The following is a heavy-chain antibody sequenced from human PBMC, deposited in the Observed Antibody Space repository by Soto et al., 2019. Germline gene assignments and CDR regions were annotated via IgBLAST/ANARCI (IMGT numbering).Heavy chain of an antibody. CDR1: GGTFSSYT. D-gene: IGHD6-13*01. Sequence: QVQLVQSGAEVKKPGSSVKVSCKASGGTFSSYTISWVRQAPGQGLEWMGRIIPILGIANYAQKFQGRVTITGETSTNTDYTGLSSLRYEDTAVYYCASTNQAESIGAGGTRRYDGMDVWGQGTTVTVSS. CDR3: ASTNQAESIGAGGTRRYDGMDV. J-gene: IGHJ6*02. V-gene: IGHV1-69*02. CDR2: IIPILGIA.